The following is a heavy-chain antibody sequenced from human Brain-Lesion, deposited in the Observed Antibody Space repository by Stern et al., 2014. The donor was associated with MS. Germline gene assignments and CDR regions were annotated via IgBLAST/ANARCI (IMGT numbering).Heavy chain of an antibody. J-gene: IGHJ5*02. CDR2: IYYSGAT. CDR3: ARDWSGTSIHLAPAYGGHIRFDP. CDR1: GDSITSGGYY. D-gene: IGHD5-18*01. V-gene: IGHV4-31*03. Sequence: QVQLQESGPGLVKPSQTLSLTCTVSGDSITSGGYYWSWIRQHPGRGLEWIGYIYYSGATFYNPSLKSRVTISLDTSQNQFSLRLSSVTAADTAIYYCARDWSGTSIHLAPAYGGHIRFDPWGQGSLVTVSS.